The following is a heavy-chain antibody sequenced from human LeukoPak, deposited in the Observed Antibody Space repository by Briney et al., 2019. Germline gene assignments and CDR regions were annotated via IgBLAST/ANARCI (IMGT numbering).Heavy chain of an antibody. V-gene: IGHV4-30-4*01. CDR3: AREVASPGGYDY. Sequence: SETLSLTCTVSGGSISSGDYYWSWIRQPPGKGLEWIGYIYYSGSTYYNPSLKSRVTISVDTSKNQFSLKLSSVTAADTAVYYCAREVASPGGYDYWGQGTLVTVPS. J-gene: IGHJ4*02. CDR1: GGSISSGDYY. D-gene: IGHD2-15*01. CDR2: IYYSGST.